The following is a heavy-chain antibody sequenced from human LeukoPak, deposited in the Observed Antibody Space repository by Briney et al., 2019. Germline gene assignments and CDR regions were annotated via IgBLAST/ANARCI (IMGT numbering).Heavy chain of an antibody. Sequence: GESLRISCKGAGYSFTSYWISWVRQLPGKGLEWMGRIDPSGSYSDYSPSFQGHVTISADRSINTAYLQWNSLKASDTAMYYCARHQVPNSGSYLWDYWGQGTLVSVSS. CDR3: ARHQVPNSGSYLWDY. CDR1: GYSFTSYW. CDR2: IDPSGSYS. J-gene: IGHJ4*02. D-gene: IGHD1-26*01. V-gene: IGHV5-10-1*01.